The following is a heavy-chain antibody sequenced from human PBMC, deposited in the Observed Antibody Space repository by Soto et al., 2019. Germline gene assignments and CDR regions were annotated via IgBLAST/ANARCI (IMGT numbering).Heavy chain of an antibody. D-gene: IGHD3-22*01. J-gene: IGHJ6*02. V-gene: IGHV1-69*01. Sequence: QVQLVQSGAEVKKPGSSVNVSCKSSGGTFSSYSSSWVRQAPGQGREWMGGIIPIFDITNYAQKFQGRVTITADDSTSTAYMELSSLGSDDTAVYYCARPDEGGYSSNHNYYYALDVWGQGTTVTV. CDR1: GGTFSSYS. CDR3: ARPDEGGYSSNHNYYYALDV. CDR2: IIPIFDIT.